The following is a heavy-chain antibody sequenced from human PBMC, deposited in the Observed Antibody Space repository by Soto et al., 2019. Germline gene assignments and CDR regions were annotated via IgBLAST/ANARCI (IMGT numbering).Heavy chain of an antibody. V-gene: IGHV1-3*01. CDR2: INAGNGNT. CDR3: ARDSVVVAAYYYYGMDV. J-gene: IGHJ6*02. Sequence: ASVKVSCKASGYTFTSYAMHWVRQAPGQRLEWMGWINAGNGNTKYSQKFQGRVTITRDTSASTAYMELSSLRSEDTAVYYCARDSVVVAAYYYYGMDVWGQGTTVTVSS. D-gene: IGHD3-22*01. CDR1: GYTFTSYA.